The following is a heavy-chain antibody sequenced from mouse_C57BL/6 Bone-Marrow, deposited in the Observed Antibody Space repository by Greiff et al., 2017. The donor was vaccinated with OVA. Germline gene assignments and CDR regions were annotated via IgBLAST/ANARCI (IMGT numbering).Heavy chain of an antibody. CDR3: ARPGDYDGDWFAY. Sequence: QVQLQQSGAELVKPGASVKMSCKASGYTFTTYPIEWMKQNHGKSLEWIGNFHPYNDATKYNEKFKGKATLTVEKSYSTVYLELSRLTSDDSAVYYCARPGDYDGDWFAYWGQGTLVTVSA. CDR1: GYTFTTYP. V-gene: IGHV1-47*01. CDR2: FHPYNDAT. D-gene: IGHD2-4*01. J-gene: IGHJ3*01.